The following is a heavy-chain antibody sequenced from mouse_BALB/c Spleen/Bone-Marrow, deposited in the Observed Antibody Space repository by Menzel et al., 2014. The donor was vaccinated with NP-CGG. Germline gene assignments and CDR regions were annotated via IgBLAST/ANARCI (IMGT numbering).Heavy chain of an antibody. CDR1: GFDFSRYW. D-gene: IGHD1-2*01. CDR2: INPASSTI. J-gene: IGHJ3*01. CDR3: AKNYYYGYVAY. Sequence: EVKLLESGGGLVQPGGSLKLSCAASGFDFSRYWMTWVRQAPGKGLEWIGEINPASSTINYAPSLEDKFIISRDNAKNTLYLQMSKVRSEDTALYYCAKNYYYGYVAYWGQGTLVTVSA. V-gene: IGHV4-1*02.